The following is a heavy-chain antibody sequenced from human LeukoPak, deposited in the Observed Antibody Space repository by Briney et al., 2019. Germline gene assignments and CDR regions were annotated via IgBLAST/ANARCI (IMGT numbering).Heavy chain of an antibody. V-gene: IGHV4-31*03. D-gene: IGHD2-2*01. CDR1: GGSISSGGYS. Sequence: PSETLSLTCTVSGGSISSGGYSWSWIRQHPGTGLEWIGYIYYSGSTYYNPSLKSRVTISVDTSKNQFSLKLSSVTAADTAVYYCARYCSSTSCTYYYYYGMDVWGEGTTVTVSS. CDR3: ARYCSSTSCTYYYYYGMDV. J-gene: IGHJ6*04. CDR2: IYYSGST.